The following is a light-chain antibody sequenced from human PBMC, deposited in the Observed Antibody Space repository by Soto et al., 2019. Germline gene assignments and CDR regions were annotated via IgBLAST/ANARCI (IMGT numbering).Light chain of an antibody. CDR2: EVS. J-gene: IGLJ1*01. V-gene: IGLV2-14*01. Sequence: QSALTQPAPVSGSPGQSITISCTGTSSDVGNYIYVSWYQQHPGKAPKLMIYEVSHRPSGVSNRFSGSKSGNTASLTISGLQAEDEGDYYCSSYTSSSTPFVFGTGTKVTVL. CDR1: SSDVGNYIY. CDR3: SSYTSSSTPFV.